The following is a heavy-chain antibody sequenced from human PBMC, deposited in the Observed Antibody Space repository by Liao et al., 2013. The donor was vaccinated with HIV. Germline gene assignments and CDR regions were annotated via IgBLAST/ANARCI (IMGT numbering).Heavy chain of an antibody. CDR3: AGQPQTGVGGRGWFDP. CDR1: GGSISSGGYS. V-gene: IGHV4-30-2*01. J-gene: IGHJ5*02. D-gene: IGHD1-1*01. CDR2: IYHGGTT. Sequence: QLQLQESASGLVKPSQTLSLTCVVSGGSISSGGYSWTWIRQPVGRGLEWIGYIYHGGTTYYRPSLRSRISMSIDTSKSQFSLNLKSVTAMDTALYYCAGQPQTGVGGRGWFDPWGQGTLVTVSS.